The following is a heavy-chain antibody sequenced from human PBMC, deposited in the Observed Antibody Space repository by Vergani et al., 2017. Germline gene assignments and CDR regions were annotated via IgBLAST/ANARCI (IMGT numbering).Heavy chain of an antibody. CDR2: LSASDRRT. CDR1: GFTFIMHA. CDR3: AKVGRSEVAGTFGAFDI. D-gene: IGHD6-19*01. Sequence: EVQLLESGGDLVQPGGSLRLSCAASGFTFIMHAMSWVRQALGKGLEWVSTLSASDRRTHYADSVKGRFTISRDNSKNTLFLHMNSLRPEDTAVYYCAKVGRSEVAGTFGAFDIWGQGTMVTVSS. V-gene: IGHV3-23*01. J-gene: IGHJ3*02.